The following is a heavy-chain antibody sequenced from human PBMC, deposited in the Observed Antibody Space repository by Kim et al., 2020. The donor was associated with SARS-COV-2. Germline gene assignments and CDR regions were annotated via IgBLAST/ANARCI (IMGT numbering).Heavy chain of an antibody. CDR3: AKDPAASSGYPRGWFQQ. Sequence: GGSLRLSCAASGFTFSSYGMHWVRQAPGKGLEWVAVISYDGSKKYYADSVKGRFTISRDNSKNTLYLQMNSLRAEDTAVYYCAKDPAASSGYPRGWFQQWGQGTLFTVSS. V-gene: IGHV3-30*18. CDR2: ISYDGSKK. CDR1: GFTFSSYG. D-gene: IGHD3-22*01. J-gene: IGHJ1*01.